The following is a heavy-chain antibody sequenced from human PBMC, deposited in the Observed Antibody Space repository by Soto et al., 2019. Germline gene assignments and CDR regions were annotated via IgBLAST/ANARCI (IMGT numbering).Heavy chain of an antibody. CDR3: ARGYESSIGVVWPS. CDR1: GYTFTSYA. V-gene: IGHV7-4-1*01. CDR2: INTNTGNP. D-gene: IGHD3-22*01. Sequence: QVQLVQSGSELKKPGASVKVSCKASGYTFTSYAMNWLRQAPGQGLEWMGWINTNTGNPTYAQGFTGRFVFSLDTSVSTAYLQICSLKAEETAVYDCARGYESSIGVVWPSWGQGTLVTVSS. J-gene: IGHJ4*02.